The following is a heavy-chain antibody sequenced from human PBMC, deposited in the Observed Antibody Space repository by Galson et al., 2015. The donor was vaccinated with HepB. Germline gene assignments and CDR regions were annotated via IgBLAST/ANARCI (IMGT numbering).Heavy chain of an antibody. Sequence: SVKVSCKASGATFSNYAISWVRQAPGQGLEWMGGIIPIYGAANYAQNFQGRVTITADESTRTTYMEMSRLRSEDTAVYYCARGGDGSIYYFDSWGREALLTVSS. V-gene: IGHV1-69*13. CDR3: ARGGDGSIYYFDS. J-gene: IGHJ4*02. CDR1: GATFSNYA. D-gene: IGHD5-24*01. CDR2: IIPIYGAA.